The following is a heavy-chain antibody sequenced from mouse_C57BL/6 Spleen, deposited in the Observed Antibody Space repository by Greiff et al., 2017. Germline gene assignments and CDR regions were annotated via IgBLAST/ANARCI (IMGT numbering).Heavy chain of an antibody. V-gene: IGHV2-5*01. Sequence: QVQLQQSGPGLVQPSQSLSITCTVSGFSLTSYGVHWVRQSPGKGLEWLGVIWRGGSTDYNAAFMSRLSITKDNSKSQVFFKMNSLQADDTAIYYCAKNSGGYGNYVAMDYWGQGTSVTVSS. CDR1: GFSLTSYG. D-gene: IGHD2-10*02. J-gene: IGHJ4*01. CDR3: AKNSGGYGNYVAMDY. CDR2: IWRGGST.